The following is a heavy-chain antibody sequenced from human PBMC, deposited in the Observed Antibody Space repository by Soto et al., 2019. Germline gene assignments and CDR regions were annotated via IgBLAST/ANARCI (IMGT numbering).Heavy chain of an antibody. CDR1: GYSFTGYY. Sequence: HEHLVQSGAELKRPGASLKVSCKASGYSFTGYYIHWVRQAPGQGLEWMGWINPDSGATNYAQNFQGRVTLTSDTSISTDSMDLTRLTSDDTAVYYCARGDEATGGYPFPYFDYWGQGTLVIVSS. J-gene: IGHJ4*02. D-gene: IGHD2-8*02. CDR3: ARGDEATGGYPFPYFDY. CDR2: INPDSGAT. V-gene: IGHV1-2*02.